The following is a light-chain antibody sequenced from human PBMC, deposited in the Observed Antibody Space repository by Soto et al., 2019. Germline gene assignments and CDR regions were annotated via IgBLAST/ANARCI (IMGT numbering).Light chain of an antibody. V-gene: IGKV1-5*01. J-gene: IGKJ3*01. Sequence: DIQMTQSPSTLSASVGDRVTITCRASQSISSWLAWYQQKPGKAPKLLIYDASSLESGVPSRFSGSGSGTEFTLTISSLQPDDFATYYCQQYDSLPPTFGPGTKVDLK. CDR3: QQYDSLPPT. CDR2: DAS. CDR1: QSISSW.